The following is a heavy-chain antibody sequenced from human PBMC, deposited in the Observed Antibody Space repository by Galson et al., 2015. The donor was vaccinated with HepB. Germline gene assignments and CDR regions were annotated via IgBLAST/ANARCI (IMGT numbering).Heavy chain of an antibody. CDR3: ARDRKDYGDFMYYFDY. V-gene: IGHV3-30-3*01. J-gene: IGHJ4*02. CDR2: ISYDGSNK. CDR1: GFTFSSYA. D-gene: IGHD4-17*01. Sequence: SLRLSCAASGFTFSSYAMHWVRQAPGKGLEWVAVISYDGSNKYYADSVKGRFTISRDNSKNTLYLQMNSLRAEDTAVYYCARDRKDYGDFMYYFDYWGQGTLVTVSS.